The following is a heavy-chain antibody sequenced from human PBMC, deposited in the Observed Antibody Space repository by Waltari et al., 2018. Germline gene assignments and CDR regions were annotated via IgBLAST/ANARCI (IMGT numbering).Heavy chain of an antibody. CDR1: GDTFNDYA. Sequence: QVQLVQSGAEVKKPGSSVKVSCKASGDTFNDYAITWVRQAPGQGLEWMGGSSPMIGSTNYAQDCQGSVTITTDESTNPAYMELRGLRSEDTAVYYCARRSNYYETSGYLDFWGQGTLVTVSS. J-gene: IGHJ4*02. D-gene: IGHD3-22*01. CDR3: ARRSNYYETSGYLDF. V-gene: IGHV1-69*05. CDR2: SSPMIGST.